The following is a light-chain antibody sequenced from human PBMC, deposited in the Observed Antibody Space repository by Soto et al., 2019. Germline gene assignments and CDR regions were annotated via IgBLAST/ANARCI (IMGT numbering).Light chain of an antibody. J-gene: IGLJ3*02. CDR2: DVN. Sequence: QSALTQPASVSGSPGQSITISCTGSSSDVGYYIFVSWYQQHPGKAPKLMIYDVNNRPSGVSNRFSGSKSGTSASLAISGLQSEDEADYYCAAWDDSLNGPVFGGGTKLTVL. CDR1: SSDVGYYIF. V-gene: IGLV2-14*01. CDR3: AAWDDSLNGPV.